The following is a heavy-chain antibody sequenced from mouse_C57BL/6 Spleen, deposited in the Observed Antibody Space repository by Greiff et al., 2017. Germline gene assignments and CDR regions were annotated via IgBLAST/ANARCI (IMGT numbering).Heavy chain of an antibody. J-gene: IGHJ4*01. CDR1: GYSFTGYF. Sequence: VQLQQSGPELVKPGDSVKISCKASGYSFTGYFMTWVMQSHGKSLEWIGRINPYNGDTFYNQKFKGKATLTVDKSSSTAHMELRSLTSEDSAVYYCARGDYYGSSLYAMDYWGQGTSVTVSS. CDR2: INPYNGDT. V-gene: IGHV1-20*01. CDR3: ARGDYYGSSLYAMDY. D-gene: IGHD1-1*01.